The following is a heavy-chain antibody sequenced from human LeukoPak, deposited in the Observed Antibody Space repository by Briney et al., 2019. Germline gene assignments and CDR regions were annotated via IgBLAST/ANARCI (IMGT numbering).Heavy chain of an antibody. CDR3: AREDPSPTLDTIVRDYYYHYMDV. CDR2: IIPIFGTA. Sequence: SVKVSCKASGGTFSSYAISWVRQAPGQGLEWMGGIIPIFGTANYAQKFQGRVTITADESTSTAYMELSSLRSEDTAVYYCAREDPSPTLDTIVRDYYYHYMDVWGKGTTVTVSS. J-gene: IGHJ6*03. V-gene: IGHV1-69*13. CDR1: GGTFSSYA. D-gene: IGHD5-12*01.